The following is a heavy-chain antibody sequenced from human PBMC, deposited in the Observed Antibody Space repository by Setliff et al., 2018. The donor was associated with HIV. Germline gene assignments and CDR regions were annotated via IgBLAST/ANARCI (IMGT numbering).Heavy chain of an antibody. CDR3: ARGRGRYYDSRSYLDY. Sequence: ASVKVSCKASGYTFTGHYLRWVRQAPGQGLEWLGWVNPNSGDAIYAQKFQGRVTISRNTSISTAYMELSGLRSEDTAVYYCARGRGRYYDSRSYLDYWGQGTLVTVSS. V-gene: IGHV1-8*03. CDR1: GYTFTGHY. D-gene: IGHD3-22*01. J-gene: IGHJ4*02. CDR2: VNPNSGDA.